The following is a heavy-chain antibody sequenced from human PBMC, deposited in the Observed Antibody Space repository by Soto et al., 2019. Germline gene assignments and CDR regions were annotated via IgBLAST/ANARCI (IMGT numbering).Heavy chain of an antibody. CDR1: GGSISSYY. J-gene: IGHJ3*02. CDR2: IYYSGST. D-gene: IGHD2-2*02. V-gene: IGHV4-39*01. CDR3: ARPRPTYCSSTSCYTHDAFDI. Sequence: PSETLSLTCTVSGGSISSYYWGWIRQPPGKGLEWIGSIYYSGSTYYNPSLKSRVTISVDTSKNQFSLKLSSVTAADTAVYYCARPRPTYCSSTSCYTHDAFDIWGQGTMVTVSS.